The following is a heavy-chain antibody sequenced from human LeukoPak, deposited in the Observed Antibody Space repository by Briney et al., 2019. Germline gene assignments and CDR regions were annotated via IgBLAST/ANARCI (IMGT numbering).Heavy chain of an antibody. CDR3: ARGFEGEIQMNWFDP. V-gene: IGHV1-69*13. D-gene: IGHD5-18*01. CDR2: IIPIFGTA. CDR1: GGTFSSYA. J-gene: IGHJ5*02. Sequence: SVTVSCTASGGTFSSYAISWVRQAPGQGLEWMGGIIPIFGTANYAQKFRGRATITADESTSTAYMELSSLRSEDTAVYYCARGFEGEIQMNWFDPWGQGTLVTVSS.